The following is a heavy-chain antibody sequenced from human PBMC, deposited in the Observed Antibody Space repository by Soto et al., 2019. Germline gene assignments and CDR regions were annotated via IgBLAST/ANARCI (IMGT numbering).Heavy chain of an antibody. CDR1: GFTFTSSA. CDR2: IVVGSGNT. D-gene: IGHD1-26*01. Sequence: SVKVSCKASGFTFTSSAVQWVRQARGQRLEWIGWIVVGSGNTNYAQKFQERVTITRDMSTSTAYMELSSLRSEDTAVYYCAAEWELNYYYYGMDVWGQGTTVTVSS. J-gene: IGHJ6*02. V-gene: IGHV1-58*01. CDR3: AAEWELNYYYYGMDV.